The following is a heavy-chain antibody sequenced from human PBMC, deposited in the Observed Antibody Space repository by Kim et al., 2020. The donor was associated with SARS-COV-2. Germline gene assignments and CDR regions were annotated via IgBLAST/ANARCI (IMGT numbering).Heavy chain of an antibody. V-gene: IGHV3-30*04. J-gene: IGHJ6*02. CDR1: GFTFSSYA. CDR3: ARAYGGTYYYGMDV. Sequence: GGSLRLSCAASGFTFSSYAMHWVRQAPGKGLEWVAVISYDGSNKYYADSVKGRFTISRDNSKNTLYLQMNSLRAEDTAVYYCARAYGGTYYYGMDVWGQGXTVTVSS. D-gene: IGHD4-17*01. CDR2: ISYDGSNK.